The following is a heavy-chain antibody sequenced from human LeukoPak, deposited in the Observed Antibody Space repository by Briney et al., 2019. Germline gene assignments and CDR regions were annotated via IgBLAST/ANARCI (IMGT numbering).Heavy chain of an antibody. CDR1: GFTVSSNY. J-gene: IGHJ4*02. D-gene: IGHD4-17*01. V-gene: IGHV3-66*01. CDR3: AGDRGDYADY. Sequence: PGGSLRLSCAAFGFTVSSNYMSWVRQAPGKGLEWVSVIYSGGSTYYADSVKGRFTIPRDNSKNTLYLQMNSLRAEDTAVYYCAGDRGDYADYWGQGTLVTVSS. CDR2: IYSGGST.